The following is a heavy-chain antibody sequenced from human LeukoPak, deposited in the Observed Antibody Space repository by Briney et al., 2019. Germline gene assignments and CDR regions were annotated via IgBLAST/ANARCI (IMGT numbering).Heavy chain of an antibody. CDR2: ISWNSGRI. D-gene: IGHD3-9*01. CDR1: GLTFDDYA. Sequence: SLRLSCAASGLTFDDYAMHWVRQAPGKGLEWVSGISWNSGRIGYADSVKGRFTISRDNAKNSLYLQMNSLRAEDTAFYYCAKDTSYDILTGSFDYWGQGTLVTVSS. J-gene: IGHJ4*02. CDR3: AKDTSYDILTGSFDY. V-gene: IGHV3-9*01.